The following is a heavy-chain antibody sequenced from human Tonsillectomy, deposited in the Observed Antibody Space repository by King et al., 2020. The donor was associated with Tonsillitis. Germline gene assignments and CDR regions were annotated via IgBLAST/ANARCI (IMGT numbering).Heavy chain of an antibody. V-gene: IGHV4-39*01. D-gene: IGHD1-26*01. CDR2: MYYSGTI. CDR1: GGSISSSDHY. CDR3: ARSVLGSFDY. J-gene: IGHJ4*02. Sequence: QLQESGPGVVKPSETLSLTCTVSGGSISSSDHYWAWIRQPPGKGLEWIGDMYYSGTIFYNPALKSRITISGGTSENRFSLKLSSVTAADTAVYFCARSVLGSFDYWGQGALVTVSS.